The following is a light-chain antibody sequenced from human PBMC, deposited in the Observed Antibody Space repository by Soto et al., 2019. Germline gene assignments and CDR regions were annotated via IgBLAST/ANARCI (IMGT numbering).Light chain of an antibody. J-gene: IGLJ1*01. V-gene: IGLV2-11*01. CDR1: SSDVGGYNY. CDR3: CSYAGSYTFYV. CDR2: DVS. Sequence: HSDLPQPRSGSGSPGQSVTISCTRTSSDVGGYNYVSWYQQHPGKAPKLMIYDVSKRPSGVPDRFSGSKSGNTASLTISGLQAEDEADYYCCSYAGSYTFYVFGTGTKVTVL.